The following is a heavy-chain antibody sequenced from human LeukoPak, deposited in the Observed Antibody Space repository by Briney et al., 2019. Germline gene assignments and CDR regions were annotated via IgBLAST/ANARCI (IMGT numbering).Heavy chain of an antibody. CDR1: GFTFDDYA. V-gene: IGHV3-9*01. CDR3: AKDLSCGWYSRYYFDY. CDR2: ISWNSGSI. Sequence: GGSLRLSCAASGFTFDDYAMHWVRQAPGKGLEWVSGISWNSGSIAYADSVKGRFTISRDNAKNSLYLQMNSLRAEDTALYYCAKDLSCGWYSRYYFDYWGQGTLVTVSS. J-gene: IGHJ4*02. D-gene: IGHD6-19*01.